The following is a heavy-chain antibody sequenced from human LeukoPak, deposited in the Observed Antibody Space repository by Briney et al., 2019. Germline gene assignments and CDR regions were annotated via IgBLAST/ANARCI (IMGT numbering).Heavy chain of an antibody. V-gene: IGHV3-11*03. CDR3: ARLYYYDSSGSIRALDY. D-gene: IGHD3-22*01. CDR1: RFTFSDYY. CDR2: ISSSSYT. J-gene: IGHJ4*02. Sequence: GGSLRLSCAASRFTFSDYYMSWIRQAPGKGLEWVSYISSSSYTNYADSVKGRFTISRDNAKNSLYLQMNSLRAEDTAVYYCARLYYYDSSGSIRALDYWGQGTLVTVSS.